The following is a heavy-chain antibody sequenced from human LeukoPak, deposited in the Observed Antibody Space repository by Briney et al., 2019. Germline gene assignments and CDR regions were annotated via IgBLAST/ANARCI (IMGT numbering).Heavy chain of an antibody. D-gene: IGHD6-13*01. CDR1: GFTFSSYG. J-gene: IGHJ3*02. Sequence: GGSLRLSCAASGFTFSSYGMHWVRQAPGKGLEWVAVISYDGSNKYYADSVKGRFTISRDNSKNTLYLQMNSLRAEETAVYYCARGLAAAGKRAFDIWGQGTMVTVSS. V-gene: IGHV3-30*03. CDR2: ISYDGSNK. CDR3: ARGLAAAGKRAFDI.